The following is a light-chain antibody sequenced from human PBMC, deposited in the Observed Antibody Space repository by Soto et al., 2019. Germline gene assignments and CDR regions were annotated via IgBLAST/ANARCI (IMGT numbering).Light chain of an antibody. V-gene: IGLV2-11*01. Sequence: QSALTQPRSVSGSPGQSVTISCTGTSSDVGNYNYVSWYRHHPGKAPKVLIYDVSKRPSGVPDRFSGSKSGNTASLTVSGLQAEDEADYCSSDVGTYGLLFGGGTKLTVL. CDR2: DVS. J-gene: IGLJ2*01. CDR1: SSDVGNYNY. CDR3: SSDVGTYGLL.